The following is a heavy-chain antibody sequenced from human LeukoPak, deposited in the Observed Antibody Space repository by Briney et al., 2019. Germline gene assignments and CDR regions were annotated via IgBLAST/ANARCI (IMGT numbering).Heavy chain of an antibody. CDR3: AKDAQPRPRWFDP. CDR2: IKQDGSEK. D-gene: IGHD6-13*01. Sequence: GGSLRLSCAASGFIFKDYWMIWVRQAPGKGLEWVANIKQDGSEKYYVDSVKGRFTISRDNAKNSLYLLMNTLRAEDTAMYYCAKDAQPRPRWFDPWGQGTLVTVSS. V-gene: IGHV3-7*03. J-gene: IGHJ5*02. CDR1: GFIFKDYW.